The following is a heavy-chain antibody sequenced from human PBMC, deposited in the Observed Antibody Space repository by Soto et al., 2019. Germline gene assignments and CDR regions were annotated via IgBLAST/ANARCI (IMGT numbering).Heavy chain of an antibody. Sequence: EVQLVESGGGLVQPGGSLRLSCAASGFTFSDHYMDWVRQAPGKGLEWVGRSRNKANSYSTEYAASVKDRFTISRDESKTARYLQMNSLKTADTAVYYCARFSGSYTRGLDYWGQGTLVTVSS. D-gene: IGHD1-26*01. V-gene: IGHV3-72*01. CDR3: ARFSGSYTRGLDY. CDR1: GFTFSDHY. CDR2: SRNKANSYST. J-gene: IGHJ4*02.